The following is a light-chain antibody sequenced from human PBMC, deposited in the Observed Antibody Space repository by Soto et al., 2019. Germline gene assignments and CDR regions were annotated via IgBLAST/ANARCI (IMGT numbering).Light chain of an antibody. CDR2: GAS. Sequence: IVMTQSPATLYLSPGERVTLSCRASQSIRSNLGWYQQKTGRAPSLLISGASSRATGTTDRFTGTGSGTDFPLTIRRLDPEDFTVDYCQQYGSSGTFGQGTKVEI. V-gene: IGKV3-20*01. CDR3: QQYGSSGT. CDR1: QSIRSN. J-gene: IGKJ1*01.